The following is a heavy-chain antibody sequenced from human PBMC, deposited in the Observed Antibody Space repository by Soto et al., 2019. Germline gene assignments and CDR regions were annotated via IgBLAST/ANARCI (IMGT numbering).Heavy chain of an antibody. CDR2: IYQSGST. V-gene: IGHV4-30-2*01. CDR3: ARDMSGCSSSDCYLSGWFDP. J-gene: IGHJ5*02. D-gene: IGHD2-21*02. Sequence: PSETLSLTCTVSEAPITSGAYSWSWIRQPPGKGLEWIGFIYQSGSTHYNPSLKSRVTISVDRSKNHFSLQLTSLTAADTAVYYCARDMSGCSSSDCYLSGWFDPWGPGTLVTVSS. CDR1: EAPITSGAYS.